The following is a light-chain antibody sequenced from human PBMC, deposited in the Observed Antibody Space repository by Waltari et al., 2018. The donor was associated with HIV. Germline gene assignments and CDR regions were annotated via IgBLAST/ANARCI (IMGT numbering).Light chain of an antibody. CDR2: EGS. CDR1: SSDAGSYNL. V-gene: IGLV2-23*01. CDR3: CSYAGSSTLV. Sequence: SALTQPASLSGSPGQPSTIPCIGTSSDAGSYNLVSRYQQPPGKAPQLMIYEGSKRPSGVSNRFSGSKSGNTASLTISGLQAEDEADYYCCSYAGSSTLVFGTGTKVTVL. J-gene: IGLJ1*01.